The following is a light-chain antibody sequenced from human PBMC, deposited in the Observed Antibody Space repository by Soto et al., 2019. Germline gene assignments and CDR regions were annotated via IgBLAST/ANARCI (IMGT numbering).Light chain of an antibody. CDR3: QQRSNWPRT. CDR2: DVS. CDR1: QSVGSN. J-gene: IGKJ1*01. V-gene: IGKV3-11*01. Sequence: IMIRQSPSTLSVSPGERATLSCRASQSVGSNVAWYQQKPGQAPRLLIYDVSNRATDIPARFSGSGSGTDFTLTISSLEPEDLAVYFCQQRSNWPRTFGQGTKVDI.